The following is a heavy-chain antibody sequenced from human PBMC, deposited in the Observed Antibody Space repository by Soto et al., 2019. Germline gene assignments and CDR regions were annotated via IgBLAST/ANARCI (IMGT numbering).Heavy chain of an antibody. V-gene: IGHV4-61*08. Sequence: SETLSLTCTVSGDSVSGGGYYWTWIRQPPGKGLEWIGYIYFTGDTSYNPSLKSRVTISIDTSKNQFSLKLSSVTAADTAVYYCARAREVRGALASYFDYWGQGTLVTVSS. CDR1: GDSVSGGGYY. J-gene: IGHJ4*02. CDR3: ARAREVRGALASYFDY. D-gene: IGHD3-10*01. CDR2: IYFTGDT.